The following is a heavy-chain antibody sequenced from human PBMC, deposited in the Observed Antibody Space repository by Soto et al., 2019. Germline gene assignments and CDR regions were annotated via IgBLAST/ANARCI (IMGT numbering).Heavy chain of an antibody. CDR2: ISGTGGST. V-gene: IGHV3-23*01. J-gene: IGHJ4*02. CDR3: AKDRLGGNFDY. Sequence: GGSLRLSCAASGFTFNNYAMNWVRQAPWKGLEWVATISGTGGSTYYADSVKGRFTISRDNSKNTLYLQMSSLRVEDTAVYYCAKDRLGGNFDYWGQGTQVTVSS. CDR1: GFTFNNYA.